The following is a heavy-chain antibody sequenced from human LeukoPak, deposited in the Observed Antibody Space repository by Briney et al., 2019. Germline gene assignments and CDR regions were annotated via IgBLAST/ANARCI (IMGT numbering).Heavy chain of an antibody. V-gene: IGHV3-23*01. D-gene: IGHD2-2*03. CDR3: ARSQMDIVVVPAVWGEDYYYGMDV. CDR1: GFTFSSYA. CDR2: ISGSGGST. J-gene: IGHJ6*02. Sequence: GGSLRLSCAASGFTFSSYAMSWVRQAPGKGLEWVSAISGSGGSTYYADSVKGRFTISRDNSKNTLYLQMNSLRAEDTAVYYCARSQMDIVVVPAVWGEDYYYGMDVWGQGTTVTVSS.